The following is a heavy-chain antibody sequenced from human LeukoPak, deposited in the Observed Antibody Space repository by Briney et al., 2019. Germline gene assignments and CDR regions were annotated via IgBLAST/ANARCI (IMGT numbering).Heavy chain of an antibody. V-gene: IGHV4-39*01. D-gene: IGHD2-21*01. Sequence: SETLSLTCTVSGGSISSSSYYWGWIRQPPGKGLGWIGSIYYSGSTYYNPSLKSRVTISVDTSKNQFSLKLSFVAADATAVYYCARVAGIVVVIALDRWGQGTLVTVSS. CDR3: ARVAGIVVVIALDR. CDR2: IYYSGST. CDR1: GGSISSSSYY. J-gene: IGHJ4*02.